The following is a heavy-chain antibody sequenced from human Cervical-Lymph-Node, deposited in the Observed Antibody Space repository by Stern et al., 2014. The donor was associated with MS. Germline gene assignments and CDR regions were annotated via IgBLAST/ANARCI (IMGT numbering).Heavy chain of an antibody. CDR2: FIPLFGTT. Sequence: VQLVESGAEVKKPGSSVTVSCKASGGIFSNYAISWVRQAPGQGLEWMGAFIPLFGTTFYAQKCLVRVTITADESTSTVYMDLSSLRSEDTAVYYCARDNDDNGMDVWGQGTTITVSS. J-gene: IGHJ6*02. D-gene: IGHD1-1*01. CDR3: ARDNDDNGMDV. CDR1: GGIFSNYA. V-gene: IGHV1-69*01.